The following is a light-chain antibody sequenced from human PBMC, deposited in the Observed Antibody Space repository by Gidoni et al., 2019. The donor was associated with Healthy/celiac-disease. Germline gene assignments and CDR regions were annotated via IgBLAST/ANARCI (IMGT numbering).Light chain of an antibody. J-gene: IGKJ5*01. Sequence: DIQMTQSPSSLSSSVGDRVTITCRASQGISNDLAWYLPKPGNVPKLLSYSASTWQSGVPSRFSGSGAGTDVTLTISSLQPEDVATYYCQKYNSAPLAFGQGTRLEIE. V-gene: IGKV1-27*01. CDR3: QKYNSAPLA. CDR1: QGISND. CDR2: SAS.